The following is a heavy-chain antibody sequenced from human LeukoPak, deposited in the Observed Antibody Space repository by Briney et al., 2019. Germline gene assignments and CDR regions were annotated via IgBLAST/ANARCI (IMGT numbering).Heavy chain of an antibody. CDR3: ARGSGETGGYYYVY. CDR2: IIPIFGTA. V-gene: IGHV1-69*13. CDR1: GGSFIRYA. Sequence: ASVMVSCKASGGSFIRYAISWVRQAPGQGLEWMGGIIPIFGTANYAQKFQGRVTITADESTRTAYMELRTLRSEDTAIYYCARGSGETGGYYYVYWGRGTPVTVSS. J-gene: IGHJ4*02. D-gene: IGHD3-22*01.